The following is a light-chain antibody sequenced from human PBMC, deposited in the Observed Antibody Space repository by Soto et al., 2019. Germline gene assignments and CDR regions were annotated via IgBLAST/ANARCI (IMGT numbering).Light chain of an antibody. J-gene: IGKJ5*01. V-gene: IGKV3-20*01. CDR3: QQYGSSPPSST. CDR2: GAS. Sequence: EIVLTQSPGTLSLSPGERATLSCRASQRVSSGYLAWYQQKPGQAPRLLIYGASNRATDIPDSFSGRGSGTDFTLTISRLETEDFAVYYCQQYGSSPPSSTFGQGTRLEIK. CDR1: QRVSSGY.